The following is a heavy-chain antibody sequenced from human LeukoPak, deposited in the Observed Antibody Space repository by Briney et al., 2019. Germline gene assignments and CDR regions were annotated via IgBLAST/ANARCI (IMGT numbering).Heavy chain of an antibody. CDR1: VGSIASSTYY. V-gene: IGHV4-39*01. CDR3: ARQPFSGYDMSGAPSGWFDP. D-gene: IGHD3-22*01. CDR2: VSNSGST. J-gene: IGHJ5*02. Sequence: PSETLSHTCAVSVGSIASSTYYWGWIRQPPGKGLEWIGTVSNSGSTYCDPSLRSRVTISVDTSKNQFSLELRIVTAADTAVYYCARQPFSGYDMSGAPSGWFDPWGQGTLVTVSS.